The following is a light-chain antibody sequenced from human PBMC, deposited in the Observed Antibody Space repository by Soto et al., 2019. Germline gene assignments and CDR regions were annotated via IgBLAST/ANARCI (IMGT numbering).Light chain of an antibody. CDR3: HQYSSTPRT. Sequence: DIVMTKSPDSLAVSLGERATINCKSSQRVLHSPTNNHYLAWYQKKPGQPPKLLIYWASTRESGVPDRFSGSGSGTDFTLTTNSLQAEDAAVYYCHQYSSTPRTFGQGTKVEIK. CDR2: WAS. CDR1: QRVLHSPTNNHY. V-gene: IGKV4-1*01. J-gene: IGKJ1*01.